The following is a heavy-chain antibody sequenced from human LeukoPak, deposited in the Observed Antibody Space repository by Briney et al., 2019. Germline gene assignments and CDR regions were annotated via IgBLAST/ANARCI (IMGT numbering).Heavy chain of an antibody. CDR2: ISYDGSNK. J-gene: IGHJ3*02. CDR3: AKDPGNWSDAFDI. CDR1: GFTFSSYG. V-gene: IGHV3-30*18. D-gene: IGHD1-1*01. Sequence: GRSLRLSCAASGFTFSSYGMHWVRQAPGKGLEWVAVISYDGSNKYYADSVKGRFTISRGNSKNTLYLQMNSLRAEDTAVYYCAKDPGNWSDAFDIWGQGTMVTVSS.